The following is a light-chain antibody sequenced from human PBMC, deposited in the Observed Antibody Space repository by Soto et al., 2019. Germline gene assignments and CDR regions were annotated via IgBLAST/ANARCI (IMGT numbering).Light chain of an antibody. V-gene: IGLV2-14*01. CDR1: NSDVGGYNY. CDR2: DVS. CDR3: NSYTSSRTFV. J-gene: IGLJ1*01. Sequence: QSVLTQPASVSGSPGQSITISCTGTNSDVGGYNYVSWYQQHPGKAPKLMIYDVSNRPSGVSNRFSGSKSGNTASLTISGLQAEDEADYYCNSYTSSRTFVFGNGTKVTVL.